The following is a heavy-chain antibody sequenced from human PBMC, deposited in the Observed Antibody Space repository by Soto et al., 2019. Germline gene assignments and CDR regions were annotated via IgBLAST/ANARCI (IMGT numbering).Heavy chain of an antibody. CDR2: VHYTGST. CDR1: GASIRSSY. J-gene: IGHJ3*02. V-gene: IGHV4-59*01. D-gene: IGHD3-22*01. Sequence: SETLSLTCTVSGASIRSSYWSWIRQSPGKGLERIGFVHYTGSTNYNPSLKGRVTISVDTSKNQFSLRLTSVTAADTAVYYCARGYYDSNGQSNTFDIWGQGTMVTVSS. CDR3: ARGYYDSNGQSNTFDI.